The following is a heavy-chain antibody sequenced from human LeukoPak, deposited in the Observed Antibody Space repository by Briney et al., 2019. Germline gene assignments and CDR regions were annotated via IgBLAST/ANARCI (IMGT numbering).Heavy chain of an antibody. D-gene: IGHD2-21*01. J-gene: IGHJ4*01. CDR2: LFSGGDT. CDR1: GFSSSRYY. CDR3: ARQGFDSGFDY. V-gene: IGHV3-66*04. Sequence: PGGSLRLSCTASGFSSSRYYMSWVRQAPGKGLEWISVLFSGGDTYYADSVKDRFGVSRDSSSETLFLQMNSLRVDYTAVYYCARQGFDSGFDYWGHGTTVTVSS.